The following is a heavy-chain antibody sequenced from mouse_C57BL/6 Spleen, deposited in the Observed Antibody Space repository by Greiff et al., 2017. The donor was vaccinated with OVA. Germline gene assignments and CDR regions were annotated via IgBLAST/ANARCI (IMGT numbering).Heavy chain of an antibody. D-gene: IGHD3-3*01. CDR3: ARSLPLGQGDY. CDR1: GYTFTSYW. J-gene: IGHJ2*01. CDR2: IYPGSGST. V-gene: IGHV1-55*01. Sequence: QVQLKESGAELVKPGASVKMSCKASGYTFTSYWITWVKQRPGQGLEWIGDIYPGSGSTNYNEKFKSKATLTVDTSSSTAYMQLSSLTSEDSAVYYCARSLPLGQGDYWGQGTTLTVSS.